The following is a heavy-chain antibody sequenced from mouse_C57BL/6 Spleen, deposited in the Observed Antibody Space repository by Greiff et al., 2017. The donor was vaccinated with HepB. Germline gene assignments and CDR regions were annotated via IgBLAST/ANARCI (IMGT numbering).Heavy chain of an antibody. Sequence: VQLQQPGAELVKPGASVKLSCKASGYTFTSYWMHWVKQRPGQGLEWIGMIHPNSGSTNYNEKFKSKATLTVDKSSSTAYMQLSSLTSEDSAVYYCARSGYYGSPPDFAYWGQGTLVTVSA. V-gene: IGHV1-64*01. CDR3: ARSGYYGSPPDFAY. D-gene: IGHD1-1*01. J-gene: IGHJ3*01. CDR2: IHPNSGST. CDR1: GYTFTSYW.